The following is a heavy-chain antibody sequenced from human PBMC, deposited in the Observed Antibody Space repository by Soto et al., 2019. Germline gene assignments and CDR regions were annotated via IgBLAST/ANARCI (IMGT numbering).Heavy chain of an antibody. J-gene: IGHJ3*02. D-gene: IGHD3-10*01. Sequence: QVQLVESGGGVVQPGRSLRLSCAASGFTFSSYGMHWVRQAPGKGLEWVAVISYDGSNKYYADSVEGRFTISRDNSNNSRERQMKSLRAEDPAVYYCEKGGWGLWFGETRVAFDIWGRGTMGTVSS. CDR1: GFTFSSYG. CDR2: ISYDGSNK. V-gene: IGHV3-30*18. CDR3: EKGGWGLWFGETRVAFDI.